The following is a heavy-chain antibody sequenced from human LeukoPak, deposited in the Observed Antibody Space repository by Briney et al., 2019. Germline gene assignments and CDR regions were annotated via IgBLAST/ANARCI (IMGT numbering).Heavy chain of an antibody. D-gene: IGHD3-22*01. CDR3: VKGRDYYDSSGYYAL. CDR2: ISSNGGST. CDR1: GFTFSTYG. Sequence: RGSLRLSCAASGFTFSTYGMHWVRQAPGKGLEYVSAISSNGGSTYYADSVKGRFTISRDNSKNTLYLQMSSLRAEDTAVYYCVKGRDYYDSSGYYALWGQGTLVTVSS. V-gene: IGHV3-64D*09. J-gene: IGHJ4*02.